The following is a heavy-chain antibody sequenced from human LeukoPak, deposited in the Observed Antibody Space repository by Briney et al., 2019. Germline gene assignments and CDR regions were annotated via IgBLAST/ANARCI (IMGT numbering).Heavy chain of an antibody. CDR2: IYYSGST. Sequence: SETLSLTCTVSGGSISSSSYYWGWIRQSPGKGLEWIGSIYYSGSTYYNPSLKSRVTISVDTSKNQFSLKLSSVTAADTAVYYCARDKVGDIATDYWGQGTLVTVSS. CDR1: GGSISSSSYY. D-gene: IGHD5-12*01. V-gene: IGHV4-39*02. CDR3: ARDKVGDIATDY. J-gene: IGHJ4*02.